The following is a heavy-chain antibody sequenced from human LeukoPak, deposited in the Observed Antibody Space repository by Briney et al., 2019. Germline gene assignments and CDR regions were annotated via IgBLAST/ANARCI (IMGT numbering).Heavy chain of an antibody. CDR2: INPNNGGT. CDR1: GYTFTGYY. CDR3: ARIRAPMTLLDAFDI. Sequence: ASVEVSCKASGYTFTGYYIHWVRQAPGQGLEWMGWINPNNGGTNHARGFQGRVTMTRDTSISTAYMELRSLRSDDTAVYYCARIRAPMTLLDAFDIWGQGTMVTVSS. D-gene: IGHD3-22*01. V-gene: IGHV1-2*02. J-gene: IGHJ3*02.